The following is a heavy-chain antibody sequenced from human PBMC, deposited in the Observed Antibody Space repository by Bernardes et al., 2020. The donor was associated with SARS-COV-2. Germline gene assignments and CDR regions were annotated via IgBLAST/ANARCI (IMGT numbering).Heavy chain of an antibody. J-gene: IGHJ3*02. V-gene: IGHV3-30*03. D-gene: IGHD1-26*01. CDR3: ARDGVGATHMVRAFDI. Sequence: GGSLRLSCAASGFTFSSYGMHWVRQAPGKGLEWVAVISYDGSNKYYADSVKGRFTISRDNSKNTLYLQMNSLRAEDTAVYYCARDGVGATHMVRAFDIWGQGTMVTVSS. CDR2: ISYDGSNK. CDR1: GFTFSSYG.